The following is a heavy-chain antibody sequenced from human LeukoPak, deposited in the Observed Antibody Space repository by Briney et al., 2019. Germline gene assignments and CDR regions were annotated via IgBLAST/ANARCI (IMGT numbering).Heavy chain of an antibody. CDR2: ISYDGSNK. CDR1: GFTFSSYA. Sequence: PGGSLRLSCAASGFTFSSYAMSWVRQAPGKGLEWVALISYDGSNKYYADSVKGRFTISRGNSKNTLYLQMNSLRAEDTALYYCARDNQQLGDYYYYMDVWGKGTTVTVSS. CDR3: ARDNQQLGDYYYYMDV. V-gene: IGHV3-30*04. D-gene: IGHD6-13*01. J-gene: IGHJ6*03.